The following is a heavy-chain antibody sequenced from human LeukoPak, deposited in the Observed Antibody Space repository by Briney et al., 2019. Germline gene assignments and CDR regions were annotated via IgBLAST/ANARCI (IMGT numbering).Heavy chain of an antibody. J-gene: IGHJ5*02. CDR3: ARGIQLWLNWFDP. V-gene: IGHV1-69*13. CDR1: GGTFSSYA. CDR2: IIPIFGTA. Sequence: ASVKVSCKASGGTFSSYAISWVRQAPGQGLEWMGGIIPIFGTANYAQKFQGRVTITADESRSTAYMKLSSLRSEDTAVYYCARGIQLWLNWFDPWGQGTLVTVSS. D-gene: IGHD5-18*01.